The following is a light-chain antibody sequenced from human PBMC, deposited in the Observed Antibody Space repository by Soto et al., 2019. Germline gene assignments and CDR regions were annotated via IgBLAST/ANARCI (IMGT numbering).Light chain of an antibody. CDR1: QSVLYNSNNKNY. CDR3: QQYYITPYT. V-gene: IGKV4-1*01. Sequence: DIVMTQSPDSLAVSLGERATINCKSSQSVLYNSNNKNYLAWYQQKPGQPPKLLIYWASTRESGVPDRFSGSGSGTDFPLTISSLQAEDVAVYYCQQYYITPYTFGQGTKLEIK. J-gene: IGKJ2*01. CDR2: WAS.